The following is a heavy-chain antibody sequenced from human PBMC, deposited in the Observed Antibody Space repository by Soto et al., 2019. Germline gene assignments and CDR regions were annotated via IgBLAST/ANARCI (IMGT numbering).Heavy chain of an antibody. V-gene: IGHV1-69*13. CDR2: IIPIFGTA. Sequence: SVKVSCKTSGGTFSSYAISWVRQAPGQGLEWMGGIIPIFGTANYAQKFQGRVTITADESTSTAYMELNSLRSEDTAVYYCARAHYYDSSGYYYFFDYWGQGTLVTVSS. J-gene: IGHJ4*02. CDR1: GGTFSSYA. CDR3: ARAHYYDSSGYYYFFDY. D-gene: IGHD3-22*01.